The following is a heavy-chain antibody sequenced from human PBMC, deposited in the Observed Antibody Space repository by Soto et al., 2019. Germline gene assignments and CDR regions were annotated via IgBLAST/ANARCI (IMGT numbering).Heavy chain of an antibody. CDR3: AKTGPDGDDRFDP. V-gene: IGHV4-59*01. J-gene: IGHJ5*02. D-gene: IGHD1-1*01. CDR2: IYYTGHT. Sequence: PSETLSLTCAVYGGSFSGYYWSWIRQPPGKGLEWIGYIYYTGHTVYNPSLKSRITFSVDTSKNQLSLKLTSVTAADTAVYYCAKTGPDGDDRFDPWGQGTLVTVSS. CDR1: GGSFSGYY.